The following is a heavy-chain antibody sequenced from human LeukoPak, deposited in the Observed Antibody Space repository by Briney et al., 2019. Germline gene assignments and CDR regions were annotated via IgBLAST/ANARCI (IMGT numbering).Heavy chain of an antibody. D-gene: IGHD1-1*01. CDR3: ARANWNDGFWFDP. Sequence: PGGSLRLSCAASGFTVSSNYMSWVRQAPGKGLEWVSVIYSGGSTYYADSVKGRFTISRDNSKNTLYLQMNSLRAEDTAVYYCARANWNDGFWFDPWGQGTLVTVSS. CDR2: IYSGGST. CDR1: GFTVSSNY. J-gene: IGHJ5*02. V-gene: IGHV3-53*01.